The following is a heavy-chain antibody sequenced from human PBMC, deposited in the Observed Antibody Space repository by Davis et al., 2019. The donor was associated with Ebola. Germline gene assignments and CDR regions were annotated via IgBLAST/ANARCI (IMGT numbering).Heavy chain of an antibody. V-gene: IGHV3-74*01. J-gene: IGHJ3*02. CDR2: SNSDESIT. CDR3: ARTNVQLEPYDVFDI. D-gene: IGHD1-1*01. Sequence: PGGSLRLSCAASGFCFSRNWMQWVRQAPGTGLVWVSRSNSDESITSYADSVKGRFTISRDNAKNTLYLQMNSLRAEDTAVYYCARTNVQLEPYDVFDIWGQGTMVTVSS. CDR1: GFCFSRNW.